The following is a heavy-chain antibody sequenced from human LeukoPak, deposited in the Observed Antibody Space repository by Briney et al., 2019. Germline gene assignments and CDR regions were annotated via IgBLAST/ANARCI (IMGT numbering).Heavy chain of an antibody. J-gene: IGHJ6*03. D-gene: IGHD2-2*01. Sequence: GGSLRLSCAASGFTVSSNYMTWVRQAPGKGLEWVSIIYSGRSTYYADSVKGRFTISRDNSKNTLYLQMNSLRAEDTAVYYCAKMGTETPYCSSTSCYGDYYYYYYMDVWGKGTTVTISS. CDR1: GFTVSSNY. V-gene: IGHV3-53*01. CDR3: AKMGTETPYCSSTSCYGDYYYYYYMDV. CDR2: IYSGRST.